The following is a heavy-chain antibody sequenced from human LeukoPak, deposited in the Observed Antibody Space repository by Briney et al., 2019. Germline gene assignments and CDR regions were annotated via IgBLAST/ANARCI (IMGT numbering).Heavy chain of an antibody. J-gene: IGHJ5*02. CDR3: ARDPVGADNWFDP. V-gene: IGHV3-7*01. CDR2: IKQDGSEK. D-gene: IGHD1-26*01. CDR1: GFTLSSYW. Sequence: GGSLRLSRAASGFTLSSYWMSWVRQAPGKGLERVAHIKQDGSEKYYVDSVKGRFTISRDNAKNSLYMQMTSLRAEDTAVYYWARDPVGADNWFDPWGQGTLVTVS.